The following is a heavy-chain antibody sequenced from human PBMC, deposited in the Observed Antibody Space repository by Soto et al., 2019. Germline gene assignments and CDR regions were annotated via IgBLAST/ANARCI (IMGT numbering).Heavy chain of an antibody. Sequence: PGGSLRLSCAASGFTFSSYSMNWVRQAPGKGLEWVSYISSSSTIYYADSVKGRFTISRDNAKNSLYLQMNSLRDEDTAVYYCARELEHYYDSSGYQYNWFDPWGQGTLVTVSS. V-gene: IGHV3-48*02. D-gene: IGHD3-22*01. J-gene: IGHJ5*02. CDR1: GFTFSSYS. CDR2: ISSSSTI. CDR3: ARELEHYYDSSGYQYNWFDP.